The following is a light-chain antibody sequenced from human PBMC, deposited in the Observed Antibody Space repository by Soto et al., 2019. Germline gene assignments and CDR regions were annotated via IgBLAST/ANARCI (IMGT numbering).Light chain of an antibody. Sequence: EIVLTQSPATLSLSPGENATLSCRASQSVSSDYLAWYQQKPDQAPRLLIYGASSRATGIPDRFSGSGSGAVFTLTISRLEPEDFAVYYCEQYGSSPGTFGGGTKVEIK. V-gene: IGKV3-20*01. CDR3: EQYGSSPGT. CDR1: QSVSSDY. CDR2: GAS. J-gene: IGKJ4*01.